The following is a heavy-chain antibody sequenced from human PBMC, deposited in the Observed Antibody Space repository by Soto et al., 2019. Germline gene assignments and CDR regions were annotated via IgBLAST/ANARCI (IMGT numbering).Heavy chain of an antibody. V-gene: IGHV3-23*01. D-gene: IGHD5-18*01. Sequence: EVQLLESGGGLVQPGGSLRLSCAASGFTFSSYAMSWVRQAPGKGLEWVSAISGSGGSTYYADSVKGRFTISRDNSKNTLYLQMNSLRAEHTAVYYCAKGSGYSYGAFDYWGQGTLVTVSS. CDR3: AKGSGYSYGAFDY. CDR1: GFTFSSYA. J-gene: IGHJ4*02. CDR2: ISGSGGST.